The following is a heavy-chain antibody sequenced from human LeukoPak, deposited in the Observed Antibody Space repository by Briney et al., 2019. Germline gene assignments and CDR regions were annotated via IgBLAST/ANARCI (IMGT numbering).Heavy chain of an antibody. CDR1: GYTFTGYY. V-gene: IGHV1-2*06. D-gene: IGHD2-15*01. J-gene: IGHJ3*02. CDR2: INPNSGGT. Sequence: ASVKVSCKASGYTFTGYYMHWVRQAPGQGLEWMGRINPNSGGTNYAQKFQGRVTMTRDTSISTAYMELSRLRSDDTAVYYCAREGADIVVVVVATSEQAFDIWGQGTMVTVSS. CDR3: AREGADIVVVVVATSEQAFDI.